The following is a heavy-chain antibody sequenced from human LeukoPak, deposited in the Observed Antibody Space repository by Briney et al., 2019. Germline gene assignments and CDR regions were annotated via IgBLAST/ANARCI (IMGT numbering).Heavy chain of an antibody. D-gene: IGHD6-19*01. V-gene: IGHV3-7*04. CDR2: INQDGREK. CDR3: TRGSGWYPDY. CDR1: GFAFSSFW. J-gene: IGHJ4*02. Sequence: GGSLRLSCAASGFAFSSFWMSWVRQVPGKGLEWVANINQDGREKNYVDSVKGRFTIFRDNAKNSLYLQMNSLRVGDTAVFYCTRGSGWYPDYWGQGTLVTVSS.